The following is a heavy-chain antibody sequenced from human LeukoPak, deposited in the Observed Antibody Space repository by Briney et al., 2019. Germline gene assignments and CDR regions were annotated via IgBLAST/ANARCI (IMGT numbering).Heavy chain of an antibody. CDR1: GGSISSYY. V-gene: IGHV4-59*01. J-gene: IGHJ4*02. CDR3: ARAPILLEYYFDS. D-gene: IGHD3-10*01. Sequence: SETLSLTCTVSGGSISSYYWSWIRQPPGKGLEWIGYIYYSGSTNYNSSLKSRVTISVDTSKNRFSLKLSPVTAADTAVYYCARAPILLEYYFDSWGQGTLVTVSS. CDR2: IYYSGST.